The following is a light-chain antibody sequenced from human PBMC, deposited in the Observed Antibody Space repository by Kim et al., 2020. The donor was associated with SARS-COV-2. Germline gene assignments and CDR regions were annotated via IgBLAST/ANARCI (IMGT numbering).Light chain of an antibody. V-gene: IGLV4-69*01. J-gene: IGLJ3*02. Sequence: SVKPTCIPTSGHSIYGIAWHQKQPVKGPRFLMKLNSDGRHRKGDGIPDPFSGSSSGTERSLTISSLQAEDEADYYCQTWDTSIRVFGGGTKVTVL. CDR3: QTWDTSIRV. CDR2: LNSDGRH. CDR1: SGHSIYG.